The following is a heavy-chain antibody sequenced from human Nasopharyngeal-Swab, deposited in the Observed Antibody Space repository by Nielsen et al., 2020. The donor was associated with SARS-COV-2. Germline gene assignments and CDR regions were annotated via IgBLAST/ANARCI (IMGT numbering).Heavy chain of an antibody. CDR2: ISSSSSTI. J-gene: IGHJ4*02. CDR3: ARDAQDYDFWSGYYTAPYFDY. Sequence: GESLKISCAASGFTFSSYSMNWVRQAPGKGLEWVSYISSSSSTIYYADSVKGRFTISRVNAKNSLYLQMNSLRDEDTAVYYCARDAQDYDFWSGYYTAPYFDYWGQGTLVTVSS. D-gene: IGHD3-3*01. V-gene: IGHV3-48*02. CDR1: GFTFSSYS.